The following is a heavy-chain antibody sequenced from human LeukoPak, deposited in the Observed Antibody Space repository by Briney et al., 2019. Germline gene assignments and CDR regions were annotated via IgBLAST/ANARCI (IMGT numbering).Heavy chain of an antibody. D-gene: IGHD5-18*01. V-gene: IGHV3-7*01. Sequence: KAGGSLRLSCVASGFTFSSYWMSWVRQAPGKGLEWVADIKQDGGQIYYVDSVKGRLTISRDNAKNSVYLQMSSLRAEDTAVYYCARDARPRTYGYDYWGQGTLVTVSS. CDR1: GFTFSSYW. CDR3: ARDARPRTYGYDY. J-gene: IGHJ4*02. CDR2: IKQDGGQI.